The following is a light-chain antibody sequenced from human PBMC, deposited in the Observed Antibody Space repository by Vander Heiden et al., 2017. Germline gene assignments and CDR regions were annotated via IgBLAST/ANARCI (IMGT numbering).Light chain of an antibody. Sequence: SYALTQAPSVSVSPGQTASVTCSGDKLGEKYVYWYQQKAGQSPVLVIYQDTKRPSGIPERLSGSNSGNTATLTISGTQAIDGADYYCQAWDSSTAVVFGGGTKLTVL. V-gene: IGLV3-1*01. CDR1: KLGEKY. CDR2: QDT. CDR3: QAWDSSTAVV. J-gene: IGLJ2*01.